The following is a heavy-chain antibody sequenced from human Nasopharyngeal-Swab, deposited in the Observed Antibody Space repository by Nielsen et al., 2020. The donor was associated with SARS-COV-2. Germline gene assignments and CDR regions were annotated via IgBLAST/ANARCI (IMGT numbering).Heavy chain of an antibody. D-gene: IGHD3-16*01. Sequence: GESLKISCAASGFTFSSYAMHWVRQAPGKGLEWVAVISYDGSNKYYADSVKGRFTISRDNSKNTLYLQMNSLRAEDTAVYYCARDGVVRHAFDIWGQGTMVTVSS. CDR2: ISYDGSNK. J-gene: IGHJ3*02. V-gene: IGHV3-30*04. CDR1: GFTFSSYA. CDR3: ARDGVVRHAFDI.